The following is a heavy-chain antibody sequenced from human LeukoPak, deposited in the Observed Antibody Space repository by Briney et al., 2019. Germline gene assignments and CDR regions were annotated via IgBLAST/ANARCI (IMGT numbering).Heavy chain of an antibody. CDR1: GGTFSSYA. D-gene: IGHD3-3*01. J-gene: IGHJ1*01. CDR2: IIPIFGTA. CDR3: ARDDNGNYDFWSGYYRAEYFQH. V-gene: IGHV1-69*13. Sequence: ASVKVSCKASGGTFSSYAISWVRQAPGQGLEWMGGIIPIFGTANYAQKFQGRVTITADESTSTAYMELSSLRSEDTAVYYCARDDNGNYDFWSGYYRAEYFQHWGQGTLVTVSS.